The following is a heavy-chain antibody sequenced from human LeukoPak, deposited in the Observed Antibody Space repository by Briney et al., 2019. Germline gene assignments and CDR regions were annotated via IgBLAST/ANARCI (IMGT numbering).Heavy chain of an antibody. CDR1: GYSFTSYW. Sequence: GEPRKISWKGSGYSFTSYWSGWVGQMPGKGREWMGIIYPGDSDTRYSPSFQGQVTISADKSISTAYLQWSSLKASDTAMYYCARFSSGWDRWGEGTLVTVSS. CDR3: ARFSSGWDR. J-gene: IGHJ4*02. D-gene: IGHD6-19*01. CDR2: IYPGDSDT. V-gene: IGHV5-51*01.